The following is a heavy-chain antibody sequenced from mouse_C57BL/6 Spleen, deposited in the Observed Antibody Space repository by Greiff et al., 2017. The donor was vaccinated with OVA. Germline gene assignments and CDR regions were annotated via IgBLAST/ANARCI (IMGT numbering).Heavy chain of an antibody. CDR3: ARDRGLYDYDGYAMDY. CDR1: GFTFSSYA. D-gene: IGHD2-4*01. Sequence: EVKVVESGGGLVKPGGSLKLSCAASGFTFSSYAMSWVRQTPEKRLEWVATISDGGSYTYYPDNVKGRFTISRDNAKNNLYLQMSHLKSEDTAMYYCARDRGLYDYDGYAMDYWGQGTSVTVSS. J-gene: IGHJ4*01. CDR2: ISDGGSYT. V-gene: IGHV5-4*01.